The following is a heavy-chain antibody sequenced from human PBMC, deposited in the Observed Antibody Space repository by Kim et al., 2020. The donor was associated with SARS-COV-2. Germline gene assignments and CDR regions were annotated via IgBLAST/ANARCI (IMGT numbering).Heavy chain of an antibody. CDR3: ARSSKGGVYSRSLFDY. J-gene: IGHJ4*02. V-gene: IGHV1-69*01. D-gene: IGHD6-13*01. Sequence: KFQGRVTITADESTSTAYMELSSLRSEDTAVYYCARSSKGGVYSRSLFDYWGQGTLVTVSS.